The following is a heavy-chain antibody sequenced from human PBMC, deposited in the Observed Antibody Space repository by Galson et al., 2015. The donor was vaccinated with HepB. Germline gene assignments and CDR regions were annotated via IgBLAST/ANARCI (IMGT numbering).Heavy chain of an antibody. D-gene: IGHD5-18*01. CDR3: ARGAAMANFDY. CDR1: GFTFSSYS. CDR2: ISYDGSNK. Sequence: SLRLSCAASGFTFSSYSMNWVRQAPGKGLEWVAVISYDGSNKYYADSVKGRFTISRDNSKNTLYLQMNSLRAEDTAVYYCARGAAMANFDYWGQGTLVTVSS. J-gene: IGHJ4*02. V-gene: IGHV3-30*03.